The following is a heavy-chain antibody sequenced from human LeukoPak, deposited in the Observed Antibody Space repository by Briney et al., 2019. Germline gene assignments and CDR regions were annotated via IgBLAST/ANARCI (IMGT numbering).Heavy chain of an antibody. CDR3: VAGYYDSSGYYPRSFDI. D-gene: IGHD3-22*01. Sequence: GGSLRLSCAASGFTFSSYAMSWVRQAPGKGLEWVSAISGSGGSTYYAGSVKGRFTISRENAKNSLYLQMNSLRAGDTAVYYCVAGYYDSSGYYPRSFDIWGQGTMVTVSS. V-gene: IGHV3-23*01. J-gene: IGHJ3*02. CDR2: ISGSGGST. CDR1: GFTFSSYA.